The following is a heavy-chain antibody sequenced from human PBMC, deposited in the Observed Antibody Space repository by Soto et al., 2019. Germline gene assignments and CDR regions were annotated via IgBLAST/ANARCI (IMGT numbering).Heavy chain of an antibody. CDR3: ARDGGAARSNHAFDI. J-gene: IGHJ3*02. CDR2: ISAYNGNT. V-gene: IGHV1-18*01. CDR1: GYTFTSYV. D-gene: IGHD6-6*01. Sequence: QVQLVQSGAEVKKPGASVKVYCKASGYTFTSYVISWVRQAPGQGLEWIGWISAYNGNTNYSQKLQGRVTITADTSPGTAYMELRSLRSDNTAVYYCARDGGAARSNHAFDIWGQRTTVTVSS.